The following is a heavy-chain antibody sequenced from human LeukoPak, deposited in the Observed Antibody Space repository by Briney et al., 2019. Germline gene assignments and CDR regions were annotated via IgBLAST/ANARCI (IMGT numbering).Heavy chain of an antibody. CDR3: ARGYYDFWSGSYYFDS. Sequence: GGSLGLSCAASGFTFNRYWMSWVRQAPGKGLEWVANIKQGGSEKYYVDSVKGRFTISRDNAKNSLYLQMNSLRAEDAAAYYCARGYYDFWSGSYYFDSWGQGTLVTVSS. V-gene: IGHV3-7*01. CDR1: GFTFNRYW. J-gene: IGHJ4*02. CDR2: IKQGGSEK. D-gene: IGHD3-3*01.